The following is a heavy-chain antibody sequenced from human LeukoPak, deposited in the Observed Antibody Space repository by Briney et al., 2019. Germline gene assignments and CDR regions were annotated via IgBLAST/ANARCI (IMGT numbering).Heavy chain of an antibody. Sequence: PGRSLRLSCAASGFTFRNFAMHWVRQAPGKGLQWVAVIFNDGSNVQYVDSVKGRFTISRDNSKNALYLQMNSLRAEDTALYYCAKGGYGAGTYFKLKALDFWGQGTMVTVSS. V-gene: IGHV3-30*18. D-gene: IGHD3-10*01. CDR3: AKGGYGAGTYFKLKALDF. J-gene: IGHJ3*01. CDR1: GFTFRNFA. CDR2: IFNDGSNV.